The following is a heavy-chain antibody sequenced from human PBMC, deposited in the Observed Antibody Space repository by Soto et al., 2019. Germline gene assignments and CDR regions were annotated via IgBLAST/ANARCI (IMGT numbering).Heavy chain of an antibody. V-gene: IGHV3-23*01. CDR1: GLTSSVYA. CDR3: AKKVTIYAVDPGAY. Sequence: LRLSCAATGLTSSVYAMTWVRQAPGEGLEWVSAVTANGGSTYSAASVKGRFTISRDNSKNTLYLQMNSLRAEDTAVYFCAKKVTIYAVDPGAYWGQGTQVTVSS. CDR2: VTANGGST. D-gene: IGHD3-3*01. J-gene: IGHJ4*02.